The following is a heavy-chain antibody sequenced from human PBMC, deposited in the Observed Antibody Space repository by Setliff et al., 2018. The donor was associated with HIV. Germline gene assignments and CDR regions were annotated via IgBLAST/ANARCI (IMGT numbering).Heavy chain of an antibody. CDR3: ARVPGRNYFDY. CDR2: INPDSGGT. V-gene: IGHV1-2*02. CDR1: GYTFTGYY. J-gene: IGHJ4*02. Sequence: ASVKVSCKASGYTFTGYYIHWVRQAPGHGLEWMGWINPDSGGTSYAQKFQGRVTMTRDTSINTAYMELRRLRSDDTAVYYCARVPGRNYFDYWGQGTLVTVSS.